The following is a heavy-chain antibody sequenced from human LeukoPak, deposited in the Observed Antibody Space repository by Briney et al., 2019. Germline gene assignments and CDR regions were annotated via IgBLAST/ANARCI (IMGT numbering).Heavy chain of an antibody. CDR1: GFTFSGYW. CDR3: ARARKDSAVTPYYYAMDV. D-gene: IGHD1-26*01. V-gene: IGHV3-7*02. Sequence: GGSLRLSCAAPGFTFSGYWMSWVRQAPGKGLEWVANIKQDGSEKYYVDSVKGRFTISRDNAKNSLYLQMNSLRAEDTAVYYCARARKDSAVTPYYYAMDVWGQGTTVTVSS. J-gene: IGHJ6*02. CDR2: IKQDGSEK.